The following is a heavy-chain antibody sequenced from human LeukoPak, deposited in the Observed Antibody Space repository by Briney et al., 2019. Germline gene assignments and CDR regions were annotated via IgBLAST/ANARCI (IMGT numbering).Heavy chain of an antibody. D-gene: IGHD2-8*01. CDR3: ARDQRVSPGPGAFDI. Sequence: GASVKVSCKASGGTFSSYAISWVRQAPGQGLEWMGRIIPIFGTANYAQKFQGRVTITTDESTSTAYMELSSLRSEDTAVYYCARDQRVSPGPGAFDIWGQGTMVTVSS. V-gene: IGHV1-69*05. J-gene: IGHJ3*02. CDR2: IIPIFGTA. CDR1: GGTFSSYA.